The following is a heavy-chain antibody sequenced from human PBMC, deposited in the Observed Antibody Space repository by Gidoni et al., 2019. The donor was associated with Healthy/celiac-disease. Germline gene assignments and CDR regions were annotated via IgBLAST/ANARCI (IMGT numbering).Heavy chain of an antibody. J-gene: IGHJ6*02. D-gene: IGHD3-22*01. CDR1: GFTFSSYG. CDR3: AKDKDDSSGYYFYYYGMDV. CDR2: ISYDGSNK. V-gene: IGHV3-30*18. Sequence: QVQLVESGGGVVQPGRSLRLSCAASGFTFSSYGMHWVRQAPGKGLEWVAVISYDGSNKYYADSVKGRFTISRDNSKNTLYLQMNSLRAEDTAVYYCAKDKDDSSGYYFYYYGMDVWGQGTTVTVSS.